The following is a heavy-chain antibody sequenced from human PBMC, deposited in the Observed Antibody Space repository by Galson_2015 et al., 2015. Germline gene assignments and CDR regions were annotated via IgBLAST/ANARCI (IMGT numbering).Heavy chain of an antibody. V-gene: IGHV3-53*01. J-gene: IGHJ4*02. D-gene: IGHD1-26*01. CDR2: IYSGGST. CDR3: ARSYSGSAPLDY. CDR1: GFTVSSNY. Sequence: SLRLSCAASGFTVSSNYMSWVRQAAGKGLEWVSIIYSGGSTYYADSVKGRFTISRDNSKNTPYLQMNSLRAEDTAVYYCARSYSGSAPLDYWGQGTLVTVSS.